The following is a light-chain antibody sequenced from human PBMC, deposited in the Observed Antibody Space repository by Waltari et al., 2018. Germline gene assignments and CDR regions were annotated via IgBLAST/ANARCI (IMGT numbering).Light chain of an antibody. J-gene: IGKJ2*01. Sequence: EIVMTQFPATLSVSPGEGATLSCRASQSVSGKLAWYQQKPGQPPRLLIYGGTTRAPGVPARVSGRGYGTDFSLTISSLQSEDLAVYYCQQYDDWPMYTFGQGTKLEI. CDR3: QQYDDWPMYT. V-gene: IGKV3-15*01. CDR1: QSVSGK. CDR2: GGT.